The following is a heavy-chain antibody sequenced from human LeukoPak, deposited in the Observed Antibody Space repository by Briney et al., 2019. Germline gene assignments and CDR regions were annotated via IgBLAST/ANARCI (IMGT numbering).Heavy chain of an antibody. CDR3: ARPGVVPAARAPSWFDP. D-gene: IGHD2-2*01. V-gene: IGHV5-51*01. CDR2: IYPGDSDT. CDR1: GYSFTSYW. Sequence: GESLQISCKGSGYSFTSYWIGWVRQMPGKGLEWMGIIYPGDSDTRYSPSFQGQVTISADKSISTAYLQWSSLKASDTATYYCARPGVVPAARAPSWFDPWGQGTLVTVSS. J-gene: IGHJ5*02.